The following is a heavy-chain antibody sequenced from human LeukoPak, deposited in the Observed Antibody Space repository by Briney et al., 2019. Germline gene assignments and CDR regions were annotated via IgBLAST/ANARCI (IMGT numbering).Heavy chain of an antibody. Sequence: GGSLRLSCAASGFTFRNYVIHWVRQAPGKGLEWVGRIKRRSDGGTPDYAAPVQGRFTISRDESQNTLYLQMNSLKTGDTAVYYCTTDTRRIDTFAWGQGTLVTVAA. CDR3: TTDTRRIDTFA. J-gene: IGHJ4*02. D-gene: IGHD2-2*01. CDR2: IKRRSDGGTP. CDR1: GFTFRNYV. V-gene: IGHV3-15*07.